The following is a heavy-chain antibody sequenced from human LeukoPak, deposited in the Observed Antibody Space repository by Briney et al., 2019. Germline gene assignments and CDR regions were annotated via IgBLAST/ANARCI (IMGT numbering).Heavy chain of an antibody. V-gene: IGHV1-69*04. CDR2: IIPILGIA. CDR1: GGTFSSYT. Sequence: SVKVSCKASGGTFSSYTISWVRQAPGQGLEWMGRIIPILGIANYAQKFQGRVTITADKSTSTAYMELSSLRSENTAVYYCARDNTYYDFWSGYFDAFDIWGQGTMVTVSS. CDR3: ARDNTYYDFWSGYFDAFDI. J-gene: IGHJ3*02. D-gene: IGHD3-3*01.